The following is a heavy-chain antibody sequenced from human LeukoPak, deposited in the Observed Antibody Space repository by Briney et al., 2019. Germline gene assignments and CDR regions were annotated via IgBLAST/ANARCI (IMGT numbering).Heavy chain of an antibody. CDR2: IYHSGST. J-gene: IGHJ4*02. D-gene: IGHD3-10*01. CDR3: ARVAGTFYGEAYFDY. CDR1: GDSISGSNW. V-gene: IGHV4-4*02. Sequence: SGTLSLTCAVSGDSISGSNWWSWVRQPPGKGLEWIGEIYHSGSTNYNPSLKSRVTISVDKSKNQFSLKLSSVTAADTAVYSCARVAGTFYGEAYFDYWGQGTLVTVSS.